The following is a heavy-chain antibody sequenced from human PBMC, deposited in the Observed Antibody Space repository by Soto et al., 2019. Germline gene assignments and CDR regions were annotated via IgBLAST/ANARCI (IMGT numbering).Heavy chain of an antibody. J-gene: IGHJ4*02. D-gene: IGHD1-26*01. V-gene: IGHV4-30-4*01. CDR2: IYYSGST. CDR3: ARSHLQRELLSYYFDY. CDR1: GGSISSGDYY. Sequence: TSETLSLTCTVSGGSISSGDYYWSWIRQPPGKGLEWIGYIYYSGSTYYNPSLKSRVTISVDTSKNQFSLKLSSVTAADTAVYYXARSHLQRELLSYYFDYWGPGTLVTVSS.